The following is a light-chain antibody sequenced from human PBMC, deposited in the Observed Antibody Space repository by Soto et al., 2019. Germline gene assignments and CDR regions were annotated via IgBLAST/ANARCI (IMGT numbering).Light chain of an antibody. CDR1: QGISSY. Sequence: DIQVSQSPSYVAASVGDRVTITCRASQGISSYLAWYQQKPGKAPKLLIYAASTLQSGFPSRFSGGGSGTEFIFTISSLQPDDFATYYCQQYYRYWTFGQGTKVDIK. V-gene: IGKV1-9*01. CDR2: AAS. J-gene: IGKJ1*01. CDR3: QQYYRYWT.